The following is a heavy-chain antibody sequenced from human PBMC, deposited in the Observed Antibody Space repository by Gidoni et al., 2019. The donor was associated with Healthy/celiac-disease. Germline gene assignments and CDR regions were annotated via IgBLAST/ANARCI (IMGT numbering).Heavy chain of an antibody. CDR3: ARPFSGYYGMDV. D-gene: IGHD6-25*01. Sequence: QVQLMQSGAELTKPGASVKVSCKASGYTFTSYGISWVRQAPVQGLEWMGWISAYNGNTNYAKKLQGRVTMTTDTSTSTAYMELRSLRSDDTAVYYCARPFSGYYGMDVWGQGTTVTVSS. J-gene: IGHJ6*02. CDR1: GYTFTSYG. V-gene: IGHV1-18*01. CDR2: ISAYNGNT.